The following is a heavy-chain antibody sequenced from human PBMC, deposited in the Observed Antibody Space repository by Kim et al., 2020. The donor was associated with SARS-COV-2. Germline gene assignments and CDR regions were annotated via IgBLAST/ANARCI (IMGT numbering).Heavy chain of an antibody. J-gene: IGHJ4*02. V-gene: IGHV3-7*04. Sequence: SDKNYVESVEGRFTTARDNAKKSLYLQMNSLGAEDTGVYDCARDGDGEFDYWGQGTLVTVSS. CDR2: SDK. CDR3: ARDGDGEFDY. D-gene: IGHD3-10*01.